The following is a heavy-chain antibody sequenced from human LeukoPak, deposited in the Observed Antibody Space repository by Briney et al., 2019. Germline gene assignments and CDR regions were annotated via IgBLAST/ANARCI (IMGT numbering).Heavy chain of an antibody. V-gene: IGHV3-23*01. Sequence: GGSLRLSCAASGLTFSDYVLYWVRQAPGKGLEWVSAISGSGGSTYYADSVKGRFTISRDNSKNTLYLQMNSLRADDTAVYYCARALSQQLIRYSQDWGQGTLVTVSS. D-gene: IGHD1-1*01. CDR1: GLTFSDYV. CDR2: ISGSGGST. J-gene: IGHJ1*01. CDR3: ARALSQQLIRYSQD.